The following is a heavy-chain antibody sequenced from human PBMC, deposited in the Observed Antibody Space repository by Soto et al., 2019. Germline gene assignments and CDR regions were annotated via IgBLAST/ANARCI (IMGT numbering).Heavy chain of an antibody. J-gene: IGHJ4*02. CDR3: SRLAGDQSIHCSSPTCQN. CDR1: GGTFSSYA. V-gene: IGHV1-69*13. Sequence: GASVKVSCKASGGTFSSYAISWVRQAPGQGLEWMGGIIPIFGTANYAQKFQGRVTITADESTSTAYMELSSLRSEDTAVYYCSRLAGDQSIHCSSPTCQNWGQGTLVTVSS. CDR2: IIPIFGTA. D-gene: IGHD2-2*01.